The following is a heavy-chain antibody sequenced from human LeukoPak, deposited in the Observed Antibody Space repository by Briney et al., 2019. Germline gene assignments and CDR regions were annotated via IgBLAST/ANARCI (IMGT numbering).Heavy chain of an antibody. Sequence: ASVKVSCKASGYTFSSYYVHWVRQAPGQGLEWMGMIIPSDGFTSYAQKFQGRVTITADKSTSTAYMELSSLRSEDTAVYYCARDTVTAYSRGVAAEYFQHWGQGTLVTVSS. CDR3: ARDTVTAYSRGVAAEYFQH. D-gene: IGHD2-21*02. CDR2: IIPSDGFT. CDR1: GYTFSSYY. V-gene: IGHV1-46*01. J-gene: IGHJ1*01.